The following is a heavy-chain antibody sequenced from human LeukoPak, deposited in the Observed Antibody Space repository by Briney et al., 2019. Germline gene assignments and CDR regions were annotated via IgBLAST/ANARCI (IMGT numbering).Heavy chain of an antibody. V-gene: IGHV1-46*02. J-gene: IGHJ4*02. Sequence: ASVKVSCKATGHPFNGHYMHWVRQAPGQGLEGMGVMNPSGGDATCVQKFQGRVTMARDTATSTIYMELRNLRNEDTAVYFCALGRVYYFDYWGQGALVTVSS. CDR3: ALGRVYYFDY. CDR1: GHPFNGHY. CDR2: MNPSGGDA.